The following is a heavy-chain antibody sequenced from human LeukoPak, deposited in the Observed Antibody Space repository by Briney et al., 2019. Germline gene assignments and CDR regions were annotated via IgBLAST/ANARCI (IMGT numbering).Heavy chain of an antibody. CDR1: GGSISSYY. D-gene: IGHD1-20*01. CDR2: IYTSGST. J-gene: IGHJ3*02. Sequence: SETLSLTCTVSGGSISSYYWSWVRRPAGKGLGWIGRIYTSGSTNYNPSLKSRVTMSVDTSKNQFSLKLSSVTAADTAVYYCARGGSNWNDFDAFDIWGQGTMVTVSS. CDR3: ARGGSNWNDFDAFDI. V-gene: IGHV4-4*07.